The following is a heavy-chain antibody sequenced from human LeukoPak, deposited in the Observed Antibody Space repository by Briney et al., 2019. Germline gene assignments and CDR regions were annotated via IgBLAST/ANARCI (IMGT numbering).Heavy chain of an antibody. CDR3: ARRGTFSTRYAFY. D-gene: IGHD2/OR15-2a*01. J-gene: IGHJ4*02. Sequence: AWGSLRLSCAASGFTFSSYSMNWVRQAPGKGLEWVSSISGSSSYIYYADSVKGRFTISRDNAKNSLYLQMNSLRADDTAVYYCARRGTFSTRYAFYWGQGTLVTVSS. V-gene: IGHV3-21*06. CDR1: GFTFSSYS. CDR2: ISGSSSYI.